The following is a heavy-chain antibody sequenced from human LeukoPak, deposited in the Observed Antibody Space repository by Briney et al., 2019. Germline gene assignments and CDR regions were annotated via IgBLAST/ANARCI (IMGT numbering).Heavy chain of an antibody. CDR3: AREYSSSSGRSFDY. CDR1: GFTFSSYS. Sequence: GGSLRLSCAASGFTFSSYSMNWVRQAPGKGLEWVSYISSSSSNMYYADSVKGRFTISRDSAKNALYLQMNSLRAEDTAVYYCAREYSSSSGRSFDYWGQGTLVIVSS. V-gene: IGHV3-48*01. CDR2: ISSSSSNM. J-gene: IGHJ4*02. D-gene: IGHD6-6*01.